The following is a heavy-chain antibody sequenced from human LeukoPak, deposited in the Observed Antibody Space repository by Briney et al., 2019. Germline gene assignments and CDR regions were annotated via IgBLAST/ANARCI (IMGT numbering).Heavy chain of an antibody. V-gene: IGHV3-9*01. J-gene: IGHJ4*02. CDR2: ISWNSGSI. D-gene: IGHD3-22*01. Sequence: GGSLRLSCAASGFTFYDYAMHWVRQAPGKGLEWVSGISWNSGSIGYADSVKGRFTISRGNAKNSLYLQMNSLRAEDTALYYCAKDPDSSGYYYFDYWGQGTLVTVSS. CDR3: AKDPDSSGYYYFDY. CDR1: GFTFYDYA.